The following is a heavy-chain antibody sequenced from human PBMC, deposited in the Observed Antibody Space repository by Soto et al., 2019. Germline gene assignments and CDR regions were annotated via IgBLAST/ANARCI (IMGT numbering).Heavy chain of an antibody. V-gene: IGHV3-48*02. J-gene: IGHJ6*02. D-gene: IGHD4-17*01. CDR3: AREVGYGDYYYYYGMDV. CDR2: ISSSSSTI. Sequence: GGSLRLSCAASGFTFSSYSMNWVRQAPGKGLEWVSYISSSSSTIYYADSVKGRFTISRDNAKNSLYLQMNSLRDEDTAVYYCAREVGYGDYYYYYGMDVWGQGTTVTVSS. CDR1: GFTFSSYS.